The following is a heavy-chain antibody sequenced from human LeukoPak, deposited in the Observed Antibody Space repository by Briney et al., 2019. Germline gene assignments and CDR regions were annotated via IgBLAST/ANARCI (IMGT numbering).Heavy chain of an antibody. CDR3: ARNGWLGYYYYGMDV. Sequence: ASVKVSCKASGYTFTSYDINWVRQATGQGLEWMGWMNPNSGDTGYAQKFQGRVTMTRNTSISTAYMELSSLRSEDTAVYYCARNGWLGYYYYGMDVWGQGTTVTVSS. CDR2: MNPNSGDT. CDR1: GYTFTSYD. D-gene: IGHD6-19*01. J-gene: IGHJ6*02. V-gene: IGHV1-8*01.